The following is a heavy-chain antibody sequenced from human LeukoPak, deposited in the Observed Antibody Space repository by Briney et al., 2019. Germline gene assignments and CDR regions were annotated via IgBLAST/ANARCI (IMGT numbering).Heavy chain of an antibody. CDR2: IYYSGTT. Sequence: SETLSLTCTVSGGSISSYYWSWIRQPPGKGLEWIGYIYYSGTTNYNPSLKSRVTISVDTSKNQFSLKLSSVTAADTAVYYCAGREPRYGMDVWGQGTTVTVSS. CDR3: AGREPRYGMDV. CDR1: GGSISSYY. V-gene: IGHV4-59*01. J-gene: IGHJ6*02.